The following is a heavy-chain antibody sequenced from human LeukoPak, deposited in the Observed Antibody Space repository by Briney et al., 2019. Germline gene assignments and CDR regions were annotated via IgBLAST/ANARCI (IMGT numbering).Heavy chain of an antibody. CDR1: GGSFSGYY. V-gene: IGHV4-34*01. CDR2: INHSGST. Sequence: SETLSLTCAVYGGSFSGYYWSWIRQPPGKGLEWIGEINHSGSTNYNPSLKSRVTISVDTSKNQFSLKLSSVTAADTAVYYCARMSSSWAVIDYWGQGTLVTVSS. CDR3: ARMSSSWAVIDY. D-gene: IGHD6-13*01. J-gene: IGHJ4*02.